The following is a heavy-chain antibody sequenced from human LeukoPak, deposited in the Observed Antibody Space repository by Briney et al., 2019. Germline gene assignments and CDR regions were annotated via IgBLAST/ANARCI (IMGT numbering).Heavy chain of an antibody. CDR1: GFTFSSYG. J-gene: IGHJ4*02. CDR2: ISGSADNT. D-gene: IGHD1-26*01. V-gene: IGHV3-23*01. Sequence: GGSLRLSCAASGFTFSSYGMHWVRQAPGKGLEWVSAISGSADNTYYVDSVKGRFTISRDNSRDTLYLQMNSLRAEDTAIYYCAKERESYFEFDLWGQGTLVTVSS. CDR3: AKERESYFEFDL.